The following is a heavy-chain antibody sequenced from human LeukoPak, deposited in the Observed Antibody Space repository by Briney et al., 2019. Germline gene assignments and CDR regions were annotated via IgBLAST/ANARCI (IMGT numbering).Heavy chain of an antibody. J-gene: IGHJ5*02. Sequence: PGGSLRLSCAASGFTFSSYWMSWVRQAPGKGLEWVANIKQDGSENYYVDSVKGRFNISRDNAKNSLYLQMNSLRAEDTAVYYCAGSVYCSSTSCARFDPWGQGTLVTVSS. CDR2: IKQDGSEN. CDR3: AGSVYCSSTSCARFDP. CDR1: GFTFSSYW. V-gene: IGHV3-7*01. D-gene: IGHD2-2*01.